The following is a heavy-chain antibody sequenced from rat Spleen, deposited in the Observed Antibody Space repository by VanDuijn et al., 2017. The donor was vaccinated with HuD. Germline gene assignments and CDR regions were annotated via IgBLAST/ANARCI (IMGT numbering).Heavy chain of an antibody. CDR3: TTGPGYNPHWFAY. Sequence: EVQLVESDGGLVQPGRSLKLSCAASGFTFSNYGMAWVRQAPTKGLEWVASITNSGGSTYYRDSVKGRFTISRDNAKSTLYLQMDSLRSEDTATYYCTTGPGYNPHWFAYWGQGTLVTVSS. J-gene: IGHJ3*01. CDR1: GFTFSNYG. CDR2: ITNSGGST. D-gene: IGHD1-4*01. V-gene: IGHV5-27*01.